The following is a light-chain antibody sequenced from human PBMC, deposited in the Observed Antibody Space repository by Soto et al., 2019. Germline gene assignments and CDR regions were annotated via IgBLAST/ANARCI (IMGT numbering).Light chain of an antibody. Sequence: QSVLTQPPSASGTPGQRVTISCSGSSSNIGSNTVNWFQQLPGTAPKLLIYSNNYRPSGVPDRFSGSKSGTSASLAISGLQSEDEADYYCAVWDDSLNGVVFGGGTKVTVL. V-gene: IGLV1-44*01. CDR3: AVWDDSLNGVV. J-gene: IGLJ2*01. CDR1: SSNIGSNT. CDR2: SNN.